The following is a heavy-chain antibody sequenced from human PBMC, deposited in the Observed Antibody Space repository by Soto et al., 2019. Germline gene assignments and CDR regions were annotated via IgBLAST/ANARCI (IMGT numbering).Heavy chain of an antibody. CDR3: GRDLYQSVFYYGMDV. D-gene: IGHD2-2*01. CDR1: GYMFSKYG. Sequence: ASVKVSCKASGYMFSKYGISWVRQAPGQGLEWMGWISAYNGNTNYAQKLQGRVTMTTDTSTSTAYMELRSLRSDDTAVYYCGRDLYQSVFYYGMDVWGQGTTVTVSS. CDR2: ISAYNGNT. V-gene: IGHV1-18*04. J-gene: IGHJ6*02.